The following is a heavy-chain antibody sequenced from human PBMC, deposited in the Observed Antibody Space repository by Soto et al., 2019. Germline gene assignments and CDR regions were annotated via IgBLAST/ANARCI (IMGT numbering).Heavy chain of an antibody. V-gene: IGHV3-30*19. D-gene: IGHD2-21*01. J-gene: IGHJ4*02. CDR1: GFTFRSYA. CDR3: ARDLLTSLEY. CDR2: ISYDGNNE. Sequence: QVHLVESGGGVVQSGRSLRLSCEASGFTFRSYAMHWVRQAPGKGLEWVTFISYDGNNEYYADSVKGRFTISRDDSKSTVYLQMNSVRPDDTAVYYCARDLLTSLEYWGLGTLVTVSS.